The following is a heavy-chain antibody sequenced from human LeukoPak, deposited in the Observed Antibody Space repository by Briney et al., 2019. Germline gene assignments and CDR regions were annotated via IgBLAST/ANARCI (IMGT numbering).Heavy chain of an antibody. V-gene: IGHV3-9*01. D-gene: IGHD3-10*01. CDR1: GFTFDDYA. CDR3: AKGGSYPVYYYMDV. J-gene: IGHJ6*03. CDR2: ISWSSGSI. Sequence: GGSLRLSCAASGFTFDDYAMHWVRQAPGKGLEWVSGISWSSGSIGYADSVKGRFTISRDNAKNSLYLQMNSLRAEDTALYYCAKGGSYPVYYYMDVWGKGTTVTISS.